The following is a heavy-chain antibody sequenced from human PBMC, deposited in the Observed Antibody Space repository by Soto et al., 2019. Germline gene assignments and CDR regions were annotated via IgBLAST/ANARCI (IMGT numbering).Heavy chain of an antibody. V-gene: IGHV1-69*05. CDR3: PRDGVDIVVVPDAISDNTSGMDV. Sequence: ASVKVSCKIAGGTFSRYSISWVRQAPGQGLEWMGGVVPIFGTTNYAQKFQDRVTITTDESATTAHMELSNLRSEETAVYYCPRDGVDIVVVPDAISDNTSGMDVWGQGTTVTVSS. J-gene: IGHJ6*02. D-gene: IGHD2-2*03. CDR1: GGTFSRYS. CDR2: VVPIFGTT.